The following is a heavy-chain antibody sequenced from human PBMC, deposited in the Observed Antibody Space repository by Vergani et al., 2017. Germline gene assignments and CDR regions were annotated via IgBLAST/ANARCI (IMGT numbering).Heavy chain of an antibody. Sequence: QVQLVQSGAEVKRPGASVKVSCKASGYTFTGYYLHWVRLAPGQGLEWMGWINSKSGATNSAQKFQGRVTLTRDTTISTAYMELGSLTSDDTAVYYCAAAVVVDAFDVWAQGTMVTVSP. CDR2: INSKSGAT. CDR1: GYTFTGYY. J-gene: IGHJ3*01. CDR3: AAAVVVDAFDV. V-gene: IGHV1-2*02. D-gene: IGHD2-15*01.